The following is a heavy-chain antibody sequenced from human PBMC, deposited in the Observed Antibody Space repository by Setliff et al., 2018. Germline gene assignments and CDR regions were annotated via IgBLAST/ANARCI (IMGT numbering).Heavy chain of an antibody. Sequence: SETLSLTCAVYGDSLSGYYWSWIRQSPKKGLEWIGEINHSGSTNYNPSLKSRVTISVDTSKNQFSLKLSSVTAADTAVYYCARGRNRIAARRGNWFDPWGQGTLVTVSS. CDR2: INHSGST. J-gene: IGHJ5*02. CDR3: ARGRNRIAARRGNWFDP. D-gene: IGHD6-6*01. CDR1: GDSLSGYY. V-gene: IGHV4-34*01.